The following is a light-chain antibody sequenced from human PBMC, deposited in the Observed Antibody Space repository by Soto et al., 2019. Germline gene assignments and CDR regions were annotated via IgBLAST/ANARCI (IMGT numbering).Light chain of an antibody. V-gene: IGLV2-23*01. Sequence: QSALTQPASVSGSPGQSITISCTGTSSDIGNYNLVSWYQRHPGKAPKLMIYEGSKRPSGVSNRFSASKSGNTASLTISGLQAEDEADYYCCSFAGSSPSFGGETKLTVL. J-gene: IGLJ2*01. CDR3: CSFAGSSPS. CDR2: EGS. CDR1: SSDIGNYNL.